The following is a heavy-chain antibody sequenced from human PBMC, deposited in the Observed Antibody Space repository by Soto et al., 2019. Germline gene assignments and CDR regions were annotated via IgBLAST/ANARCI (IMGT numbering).Heavy chain of an antibody. Sequence: GASVKVSCKASGYTFTSYGISWVRQAPGQGLEWMGWISAYNGNTNYAQKLQGRVTMTTDTSTSTAYMELRSLRSDDTAVYYCARGRGGRYFDWLSPFYGMDVWGQGTTVTVSS. D-gene: IGHD3-9*01. CDR1: GYTFTSYG. CDR2: ISAYNGNT. J-gene: IGHJ6*02. V-gene: IGHV1-18*01. CDR3: ARGRGGRYFDWLSPFYGMDV.